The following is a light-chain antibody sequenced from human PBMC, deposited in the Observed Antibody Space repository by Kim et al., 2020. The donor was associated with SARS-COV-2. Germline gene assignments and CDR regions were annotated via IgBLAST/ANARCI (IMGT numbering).Light chain of an antibody. Sequence: SSELTQDPAVSVALGQTVRITCQGDSLRSYYASWYQQKPGQAPVLVIYGKNNRPSGIPDRFSGSSSGNTASFTITGAQAEDEADYYCNSRDSSGNRWVFG. CDR1: SLRSYY. V-gene: IGLV3-19*01. J-gene: IGLJ3*02. CDR3: NSRDSSGNRWV. CDR2: GKN.